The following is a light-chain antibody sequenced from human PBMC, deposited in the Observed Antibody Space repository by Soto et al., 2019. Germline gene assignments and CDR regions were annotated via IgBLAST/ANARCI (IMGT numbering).Light chain of an antibody. J-gene: IGKJ1*01. Sequence: DIPMTQSPSTLSASVGDRVTITCRASQSISSWLAWYQQKPGKAPKLLIYKASSLESGVPSRFSGSGSGTEFPLTISSLQPDDFATYYCQQYNALWTFGQGTQVEIK. CDR2: KAS. CDR1: QSISSW. V-gene: IGKV1-5*03. CDR3: QQYNALWT.